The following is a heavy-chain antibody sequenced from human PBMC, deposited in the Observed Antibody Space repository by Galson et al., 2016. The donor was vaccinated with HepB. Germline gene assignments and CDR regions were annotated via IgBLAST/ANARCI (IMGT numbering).Heavy chain of an antibody. D-gene: IGHD3-22*01. V-gene: IGHV3-30-3*01. Sequence: SLRLSCAASGFTLSHYAKDWVRQAPGKGLEWVAFISYDGSNKYYADSVKGRFTVSRDNSKNTLYLQVNSLRAEDTAVYYCARDQNYYDTNEYDYWGQGTLVTVSS. CDR1: GFTLSHYA. CDR2: ISYDGSNK. J-gene: IGHJ4*02. CDR3: ARDQNYYDTNEYDY.